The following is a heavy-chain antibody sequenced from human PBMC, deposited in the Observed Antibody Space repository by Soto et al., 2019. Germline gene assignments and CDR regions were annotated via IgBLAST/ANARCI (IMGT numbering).Heavy chain of an antibody. CDR1: GYTFTSYY. V-gene: IGHV1-46*03. J-gene: IGHJ4*02. CDR2: INPSGGST. D-gene: IGHD3-10*01. CDR3: ARDFRFRRRPGAFHY. Sequence: VKVSCKASGYTFTSYYMHWVRQAPGQGLEWMGIINPSGGSTSYAQKFQGRVTMTRDTSTSTVYMELSSLRSEDMAVYYCARDFRFRRRPGAFHYWGQATLVTVS.